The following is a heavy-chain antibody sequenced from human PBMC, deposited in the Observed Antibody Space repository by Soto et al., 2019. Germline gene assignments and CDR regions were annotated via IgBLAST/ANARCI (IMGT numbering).Heavy chain of an antibody. CDR2: IKSKTDGGTT. D-gene: IGHD3-10*01. CDR1: GFTFSKAW. Sequence: GGSLRLSCAASGFTFSKAWMNWVRQAPGKGLEWVGRIKSKTDGGTTDYAAPVKGGFTISRDDSKNRLYLQMNSLKTEDTAVYYCTTAGGSGSYYNHYYYYGMDVWGQGTTVTVSS. V-gene: IGHV3-15*07. CDR3: TTAGGSGSYYNHYYYYGMDV. J-gene: IGHJ6*02.